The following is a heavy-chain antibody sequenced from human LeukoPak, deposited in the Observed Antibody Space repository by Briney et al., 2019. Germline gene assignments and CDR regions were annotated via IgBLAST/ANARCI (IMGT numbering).Heavy chain of an antibody. CDR1: GLTFSSYG. V-gene: IGHV3-33*01. Sequence: GGSLRLSCAASGLTFSSYGMHWVRQAPGKGLEWVAVIWYDGSNKYYADSVKGRFTISRDNSKNTLYLQMNSLRAEDTAVYYCARGAKVTMVRGDYYYGMDVWGQGTTVTVSS. J-gene: IGHJ6*02. CDR2: IWYDGSNK. D-gene: IGHD3-10*01. CDR3: ARGAKVTMVRGDYYYGMDV.